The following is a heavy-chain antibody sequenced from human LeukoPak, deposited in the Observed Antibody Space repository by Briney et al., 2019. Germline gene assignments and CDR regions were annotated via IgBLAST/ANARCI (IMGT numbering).Heavy chain of an antibody. Sequence: GAAVKVSCKASGYTLTSYGISWVRQAPGQGLEWMGWISAYNGDTGYAEKFQGRVTMTTDTATNTAYMELRSLRSDDTAVYFCARDRLPLSIFRECDFWGQGTLVTVSS. CDR2: ISAYNGDT. D-gene: IGHD3-9*01. CDR3: ARDRLPLSIFRECDF. J-gene: IGHJ4*02. V-gene: IGHV1-18*01. CDR1: GYTLTSYG.